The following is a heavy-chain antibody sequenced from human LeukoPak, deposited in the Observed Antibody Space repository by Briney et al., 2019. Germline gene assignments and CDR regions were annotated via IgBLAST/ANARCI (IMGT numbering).Heavy chain of an antibody. CDR1: GFTFNSYA. CDR2: ISGSGGST. CDR3: AKARLWFGELDY. V-gene: IGHV3-23*01. Sequence: PGGSLRLSCAASGFTFNSYAMSWVRQAPGKGLEWVSAISGSGGSTYYADSVKGRFTISRDNSKNTLYLQMNSLRAEDTAVYYCAKARLWFGELDYWGQGTLVTVSS. J-gene: IGHJ4*02. D-gene: IGHD3-10*01.